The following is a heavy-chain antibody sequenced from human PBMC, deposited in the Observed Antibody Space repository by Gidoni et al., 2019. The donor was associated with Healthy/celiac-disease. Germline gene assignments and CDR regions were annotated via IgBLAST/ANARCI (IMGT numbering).Heavy chain of an antibody. CDR2: NYYSGST. CDR1: GGSISSSSYY. CDR3: ARHIYCGGDCYGGNWFDP. D-gene: IGHD2-21*02. J-gene: IGHJ5*02. V-gene: IGHV4-39*01. Sequence: QLQLQESGPGLVKPSETLSLTCTVSGGSISSSSYYWGWIRQPPGKGLAWFGGNYYSGSTYYNPSIKSRVTISVDTSKNQFSLKLSSVTAADTAVYYCARHIYCGGDCYGGNWFDPWGQGTLVTVSS.